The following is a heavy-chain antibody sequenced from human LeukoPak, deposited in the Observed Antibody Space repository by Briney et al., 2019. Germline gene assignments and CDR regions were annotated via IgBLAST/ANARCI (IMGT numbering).Heavy chain of an antibody. CDR2: IYTSGST. J-gene: IGHJ4*02. CDR3: ASMVRGYDSSGYYFVY. D-gene: IGHD3-22*01. V-gene: IGHV4-61*02. CDR1: GGPLSSGSYY. Sequence: TLSLTCTVSGGPLSSGSYYWGWIRQPPGKGLEWIGRIYTSGSTNYNPSLKSRVTISVDTSKNQFALKLRSVTAADTAVYYCASMVRGYDSSGYYFVYWGQGTLVTVSS.